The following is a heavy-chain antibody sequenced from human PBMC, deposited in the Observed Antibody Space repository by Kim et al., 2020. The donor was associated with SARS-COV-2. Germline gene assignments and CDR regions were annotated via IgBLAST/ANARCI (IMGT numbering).Heavy chain of an antibody. CDR1: GFTVTNYW. D-gene: IGHD1-1*01. Sequence: GGSLRLSCAASGFTVTNYWMHWVRQAPGKGLVWVAGIKSEGTGISYADSMKGRITICRDNANNTLYLQMNNLRAEDTAVYYCASDTILFGLDVWRQGTTVTVSS. CDR2: IKSEGTGI. J-gene: IGHJ6*02. CDR3: ASDTILFGLDV. V-gene: IGHV3-74*01.